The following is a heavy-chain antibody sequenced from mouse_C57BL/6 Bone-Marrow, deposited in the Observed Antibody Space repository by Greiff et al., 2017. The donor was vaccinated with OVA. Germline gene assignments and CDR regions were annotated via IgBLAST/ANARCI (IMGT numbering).Heavy chain of an antibody. CDR1: GYTFTSYW. V-gene: IGHV1-69*01. J-gene: IGHJ3*01. CDR2: IDPSDSYT. CDR3: ARSGFAY. Sequence: VQLQQPGAELVMPGASVQLSCKASGYTFTSYWMHWVKQRPGQGLEWIGEIDPSDSYTNYNQKFKGKSTLTVDKSSSTAYMQLSSLTSEDSAVYYCARSGFAYWGQGTLVTVSA.